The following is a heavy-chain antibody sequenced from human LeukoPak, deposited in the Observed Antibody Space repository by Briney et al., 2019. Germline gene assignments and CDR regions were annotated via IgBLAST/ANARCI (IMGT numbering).Heavy chain of an antibody. CDR1: GFTFNDHY. CDR2: IRNKANNYST. J-gene: IGHJ4*02. Sequence: GGSLRLSCAASGFTFNDHYMDWLRQAPGKGLEGVGRIRNKANNYSTEYAASVKGRCFMLRDESKNSLYLQINRLKTEDTTVYYCARGRVWLGELELDYWGQGTLVTVSS. V-gene: IGHV3-72*01. D-gene: IGHD3-10*01. CDR3: ARGRVWLGELELDY.